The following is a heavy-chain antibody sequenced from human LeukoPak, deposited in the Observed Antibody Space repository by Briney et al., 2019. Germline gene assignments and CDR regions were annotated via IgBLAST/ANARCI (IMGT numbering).Heavy chain of an antibody. D-gene: IGHD6-19*01. Sequence: GASVKVSCKASGGTFSSYAISWVRQAPGQGLEWMGWINPNSGGTNYAQKFQGRVTMTRDTSISTAYMELSRLRSDDTAVYYCARARGAVAGHWGQGTLVTVSS. V-gene: IGHV1-2*02. CDR3: ARARGAVAGH. CDR1: GGTFSSYA. CDR2: INPNSGGT. J-gene: IGHJ4*02.